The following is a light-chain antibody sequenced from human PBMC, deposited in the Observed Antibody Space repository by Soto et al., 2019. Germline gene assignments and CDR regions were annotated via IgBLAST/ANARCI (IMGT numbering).Light chain of an antibody. J-gene: IGLJ1*01. Sequence: SYELTQPPSVSVAPGQTARITCGGNNMGGKSVHWYQQKPGQAPVLVVYDDSARPSGIPERFSGSNSRNTATLAISRVEAWDEADYYCQVWDSSSGHYVYGTGTKLTVL. CDR2: DDS. CDR1: NMGGKS. V-gene: IGLV3-21*02. CDR3: QVWDSSSGHYV.